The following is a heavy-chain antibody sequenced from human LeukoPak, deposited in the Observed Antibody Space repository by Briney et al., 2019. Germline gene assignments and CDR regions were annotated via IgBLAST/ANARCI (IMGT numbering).Heavy chain of an antibody. J-gene: IGHJ6*03. V-gene: IGHV4-39*02. D-gene: IGHD3-10*01. CDR2: IYYSGST. CDR3: ARDYGRAGDRDV. Sequence: SETLSLTCTVSGGSISSSSYYWGWIRQPPGKGLEWIGSIYYSGSTYYNPSLKSRVTISVDTSKNQVSLKLSSVTSADTAVDYCARDYGRAGDRDVGGKGPTATVSS. CDR1: GGSISSSSYY.